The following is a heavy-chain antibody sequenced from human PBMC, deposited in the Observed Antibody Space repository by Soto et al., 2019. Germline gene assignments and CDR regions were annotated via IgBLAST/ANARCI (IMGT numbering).Heavy chain of an antibody. D-gene: IGHD6-13*01. CDR3: ARERGSSWSYFWYFDY. V-gene: IGHV1-69*13. CDR2: IIPIFGTA. J-gene: IGHJ4*02. CDR1: GGTFSSYA. Sequence: VASVKVSCKASGGTFSSYAIIWVRQAPGQGLEWMGGIIPIFGTANYAQKFQGRVTITADESTSTAYMELSSLRSEDTAVYYCARERGSSWSYFWYFDYWGQGTLVTVSS.